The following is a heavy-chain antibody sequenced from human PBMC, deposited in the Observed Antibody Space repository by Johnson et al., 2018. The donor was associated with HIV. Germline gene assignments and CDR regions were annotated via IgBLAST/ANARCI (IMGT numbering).Heavy chain of an antibody. J-gene: IGHJ3*02. CDR3: AKDRGSDYDSSGYLCDAFDI. V-gene: IGHV3-30-3*01. CDR1: GFTFSSYA. Sequence: QMLLVESGGGVVQPGRSLRLSCAASGFTFSSYAMHWVRQAPGKGLEWVAVISYDGSNKYYADSVKGRFTISRDNSKNTLYLQMNSLRAEDTAVYYCAKDRGSDYDSSGYLCDAFDIWGQGTMVTVSS. CDR2: ISYDGSNK. D-gene: IGHD3-22*01.